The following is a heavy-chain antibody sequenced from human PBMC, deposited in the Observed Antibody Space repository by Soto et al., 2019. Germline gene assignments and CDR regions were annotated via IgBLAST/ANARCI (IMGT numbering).Heavy chain of an antibody. Sequence: SETLSLTCAVYGGSFSGYYWSWIRQPTGKGLEWIGEINHSGSTNYNPSLKSRVAISVVASKDQVSLKLSSATAADTAVYYCARGPYSNYYNYYRLDVWGQGTTVSVCS. CDR3: ARGPYSNYYNYYRLDV. V-gene: IGHV4-34*01. CDR1: GGSFSGYY. CDR2: INHSGST. D-gene: IGHD4-4*01. J-gene: IGHJ6*02.